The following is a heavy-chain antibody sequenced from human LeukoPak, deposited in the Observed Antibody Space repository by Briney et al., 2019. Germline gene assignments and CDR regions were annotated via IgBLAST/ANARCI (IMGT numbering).Heavy chain of an antibody. CDR2: INHSGST. J-gene: IGHJ5*02. Sequence: SETLSLTCAVYGGSFSGYYWSWIRQPPGKGLEWIGEINHSGSTNYNPSLKSRVTISVDTSKNQFSLKLSSVTAADTAVYYCARGAYAPGPYFVLRVFDPWGQGTLVTVSS. CDR3: ARGAYAPGPYFVLRVFDP. D-gene: IGHD3-9*01. V-gene: IGHV4-34*01. CDR1: GGSFSGYY.